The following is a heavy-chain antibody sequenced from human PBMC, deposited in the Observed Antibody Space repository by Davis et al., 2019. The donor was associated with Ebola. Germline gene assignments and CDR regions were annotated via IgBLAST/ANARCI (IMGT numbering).Heavy chain of an antibody. J-gene: IGHJ6*02. CDR1: GFTFSSYW. CDR2: INSDGSST. D-gene: IGHD3-3*01. CDR3: ARDLVVLRFLEDQMNYYYYGMDV. Sequence: PGGSLRLSCAASGFTFSSYWMHWVRHAPGKGLVWVSRINSDGSSTSYADSVKGRFTISRDNAKNTLYLQMNSLRAEDTAVYYCARDLVVLRFLEDQMNYYYYGMDVWGQGTTVTVSS. V-gene: IGHV3-74*01.